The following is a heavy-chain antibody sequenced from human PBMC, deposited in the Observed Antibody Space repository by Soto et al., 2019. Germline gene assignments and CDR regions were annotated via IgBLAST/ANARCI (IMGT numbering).Heavy chain of an antibody. CDR3: AKTDDSSGPGED. J-gene: IGHJ4*02. D-gene: IGHD3-22*01. V-gene: IGHV3-23*01. CDR1: GFIFRNYA. Sequence: EVQLLESGGGLVQPGGSLRLSCAGSGFIFRNYAMTWVRQPPGKGLEWVSSISGSGGDTYYADSAKGPFTIYRDGSRNSLFLQMNSLRAEDTAVYYCAKTDDSSGPGEDWGQGTLVTVSS. CDR2: ISGSGGDT.